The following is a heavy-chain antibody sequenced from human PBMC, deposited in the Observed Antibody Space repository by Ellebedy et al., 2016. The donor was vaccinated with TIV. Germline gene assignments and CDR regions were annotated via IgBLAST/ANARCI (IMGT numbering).Heavy chain of an antibody. J-gene: IGHJ5*02. V-gene: IGHV6-1*01. CDR3: ARAGSSWPNWFDP. D-gene: IGHD6-13*01. Sequence: MPSETLSLTCAISGDSVSSDTAAWTWIRQSPSRGLEWLGRTYYRSKWYHDYALSVKSRITIIPDTSKNQFSLQLKSVSPDDTAVYYCARAGSSWPNWFDPWGQGTLVTVSS. CDR2: TYYRSKWYH. CDR1: GDSVSSDTAA.